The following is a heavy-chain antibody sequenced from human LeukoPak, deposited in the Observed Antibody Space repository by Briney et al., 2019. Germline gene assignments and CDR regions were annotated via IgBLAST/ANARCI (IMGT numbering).Heavy chain of an antibody. CDR3: ASVGSSGYLADY. D-gene: IGHD3-22*01. J-gene: IGHJ4*02. CDR1: GFTFSSYS. V-gene: IGHV3-21*01. CDR2: ISSSSSYI. Sequence: GGSVRLSCAASGFTFSSYSMNWVRQAPGKGLEWVSSISSSSSYIYYADSVKGRFTISRDNAKNSLYLQMNSLRAEDTAVYYCASVGSSGYLADYWGQGTLVTVSS.